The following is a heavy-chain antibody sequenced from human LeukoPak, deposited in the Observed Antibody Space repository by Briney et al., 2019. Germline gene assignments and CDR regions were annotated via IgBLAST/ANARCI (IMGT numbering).Heavy chain of an antibody. J-gene: IGHJ4*02. CDR2: ISAYNGNT. Sequence: ASVKVSCKASGYTFTSYGISWVRQAPGQGLEWMGWISAYNGNTNYAQKLQGRVTITRNTSISTAYMELSSLRSEDTAVYYCARGRWQQLVHWGQGTLVTVSS. V-gene: IGHV1-18*01. CDR1: GYTFTSYG. D-gene: IGHD6-13*01. CDR3: ARGRWQQLVH.